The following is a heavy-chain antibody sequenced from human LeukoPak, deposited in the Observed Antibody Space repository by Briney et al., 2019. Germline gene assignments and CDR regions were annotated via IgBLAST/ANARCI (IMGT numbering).Heavy chain of an antibody. CDR1: GYTFTGCY. CDR2: INPNSGGT. V-gene: IGHV1-2*02. CDR3: AREVIYDSSGYYYYTPPRAFDI. D-gene: IGHD3-22*01. Sequence: GASVKVSCKASGYTFTGCYRHWVRQAPGQGLEWMGWINPNSGGTNYAQQFQGRVTMTRDTSISTAYMELSRLRSDDTAVYYCAREVIYDSSGYYYYTPPRAFDIWGQGTMVTVSS. J-gene: IGHJ3*02.